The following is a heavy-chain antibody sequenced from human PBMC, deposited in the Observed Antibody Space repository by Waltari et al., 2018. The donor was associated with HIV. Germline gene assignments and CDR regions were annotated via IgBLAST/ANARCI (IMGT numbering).Heavy chain of an antibody. V-gene: IGHV3-72*01. CDR2: SSNKAASSPP. Sequence: VQLVESGGDLVQPGGSVRLSCAAAGLTFSDHFMDWVRRAPGKGLEWVARSSNKAASSPPYYAASVRGRFIISRDDSKSSVFLQMNSLKTEDTAVYYCSRDFGFWGPGTLVTVSS. D-gene: IGHD3-3*01. CDR1: GLTFSDHF. J-gene: IGHJ4*02. CDR3: SRDFGF.